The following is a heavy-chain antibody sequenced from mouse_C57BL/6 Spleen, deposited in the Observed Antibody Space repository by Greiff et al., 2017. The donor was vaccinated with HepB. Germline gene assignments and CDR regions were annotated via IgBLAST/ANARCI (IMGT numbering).Heavy chain of an antibody. CDR2: IHPNSGST. J-gene: IGHJ4*01. Sequence: QVQLKQPGAELVKPGASVKLPCKASGYTFTSYWMHWVKQRPGQGLEWIGMIHPNSGSTNYNEKFKSKATLTVDKSSSTAYMQLSSLTSEDSAVYYCARGTTIGAMDYWGQGTSVTVSS. CDR3: ARGTTIGAMDY. CDR1: GYTFTSYW. V-gene: IGHV1-64*01. D-gene: IGHD1-1*01.